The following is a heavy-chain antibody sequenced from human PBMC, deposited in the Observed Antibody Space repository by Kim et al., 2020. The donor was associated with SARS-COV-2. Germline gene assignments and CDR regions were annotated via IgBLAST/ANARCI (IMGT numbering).Heavy chain of an antibody. D-gene: IGHD2-15*01. J-gene: IGHJ4*02. CDR3: ARGGYCSGGSCSNYFDY. V-gene: IGHV4-34*01. Sequence: LKSRVTISVDTSKNQFSLKLSSVTAADTAVYYCARGGYCSGGSCSNYFDYWGQGTLVTVSS.